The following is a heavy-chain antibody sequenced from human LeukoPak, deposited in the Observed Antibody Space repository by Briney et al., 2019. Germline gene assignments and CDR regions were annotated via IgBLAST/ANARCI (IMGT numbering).Heavy chain of an antibody. CDR1: GGSISSYY. D-gene: IGHD4-17*01. J-gene: IGHJ3*02. CDR3: ARDGRRSTVLDAFDI. Sequence: SETLSLTCTVSGGSISSYYWSWIRQPPGKGLEWIGYIYYSGSTNYNPSLKSRVTISVDTSKNQFSLKLSSVTAADTAVYYCARDGRRSTVLDAFDIWGQGTMVTVSS. V-gene: IGHV4-59*12. CDR2: IYYSGST.